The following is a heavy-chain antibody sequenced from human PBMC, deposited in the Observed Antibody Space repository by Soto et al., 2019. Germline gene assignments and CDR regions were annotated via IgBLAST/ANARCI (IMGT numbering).Heavy chain of an antibody. CDR1: GYSFTSYW. J-gene: IGHJ6*02. D-gene: IGHD6-13*01. Sequence: GESLKISCKGSGYSFTSYWISWVRQMPGKGLEWMGRIDPSDSYTNYSPSFQGHVTISADKSISTAYLQWSSLKASDTAMYYCARAGYSSSSLYYYYGMDVWGQGTTVTVSS. CDR2: IDPSDSYT. CDR3: ARAGYSSSSLYYYYGMDV. V-gene: IGHV5-10-1*01.